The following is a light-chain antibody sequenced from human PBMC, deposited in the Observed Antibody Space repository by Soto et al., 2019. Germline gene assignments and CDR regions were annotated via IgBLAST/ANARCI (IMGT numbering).Light chain of an antibody. Sequence: EIVLAQSPGSLSLSPGERATLSCRASQSVSSSYLAWYQQKPGQAPRLLIYGASSRATGIPDRFSGSGSGTDFTLTISRLEPEDFAVYYCQQYGSSPPLNFGGGTKVDIK. V-gene: IGKV3-20*01. CDR1: QSVSSSY. CDR2: GAS. CDR3: QQYGSSPPLN. J-gene: IGKJ4*01.